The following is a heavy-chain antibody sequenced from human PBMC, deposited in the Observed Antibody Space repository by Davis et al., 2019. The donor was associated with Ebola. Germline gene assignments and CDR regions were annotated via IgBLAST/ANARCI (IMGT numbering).Heavy chain of an antibody. D-gene: IGHD2-15*01. V-gene: IGHV3-21*01. CDR1: GFSFSTSS. Sequence: GESLKISCAASGFSFSTSSMNWVRQAPGKGLEWVSSITSRSYKDYADSVKGRFIISRDNSKNTLYLQMNSLRAEDTAVYYCEWYYSGYWGQGTLVTVSS. CDR2: ITSRSYK. CDR3: EWYYSGY. J-gene: IGHJ4*02.